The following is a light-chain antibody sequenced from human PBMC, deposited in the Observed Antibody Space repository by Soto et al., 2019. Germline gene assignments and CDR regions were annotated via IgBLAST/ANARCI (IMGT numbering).Light chain of an antibody. V-gene: IGLV2-14*01. CDR2: EVS. J-gene: IGLJ2*01. CDR3: CSYRSSSAMV. Sequence: QSALTQPASVSGSPGQSVTISCTGTSSDIGAYKYVSWYQHHPGKSPRLLIYEVSNRPSGVSNRFSASKSGNTASLTISGLQAEDEADYYCCSYRSSSAMVFVGGTKVTVL. CDR1: SSDIGAYKY.